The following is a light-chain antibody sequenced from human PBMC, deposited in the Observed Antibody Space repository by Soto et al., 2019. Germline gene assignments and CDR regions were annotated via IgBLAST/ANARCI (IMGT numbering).Light chain of an antibody. Sequence: DIQMTQSPSSLSAFVGDSVTFTCRASQGISNYLAWYHQKPGKVPKLLVYAASTLHSQVPSRISGSGSGTDFTLTIRSLQPEDVGTYYCQHYHSPPLTFGPGAKLEIK. CDR1: QGISNY. CDR3: QHYHSPPLT. V-gene: IGKV1-27*01. J-gene: IGKJ3*01. CDR2: AAS.